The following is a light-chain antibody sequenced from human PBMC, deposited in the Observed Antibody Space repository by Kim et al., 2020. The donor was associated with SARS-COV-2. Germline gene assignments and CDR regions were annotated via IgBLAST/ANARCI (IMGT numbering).Light chain of an antibody. Sequence: DIQMTQSPSSLSASVGDRVTITCRASQSISTYLNWYQQKSEKAPKLLIYAASSLQSGVPSRFSGSGSGREFTLTISSLQPEDFATYYCQQSYATPRTFGQGTKLEIK. CDR3: QQSYATPRT. V-gene: IGKV1-39*01. CDR1: QSISTY. CDR2: AAS. J-gene: IGKJ2*01.